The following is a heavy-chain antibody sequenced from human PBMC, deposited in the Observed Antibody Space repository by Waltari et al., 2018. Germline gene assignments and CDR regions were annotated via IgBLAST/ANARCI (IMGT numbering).Heavy chain of an antibody. CDR2: INHSGDT. V-gene: IGHV4-34*01. J-gene: IGHJ3*01. CDR1: GGSFNDYS. Sequence: QVQIHQWGAGLLRHSETLSLTCAVSGGSFNDYSWSWIRQPPGKGLEWIGQINHSGDTDYNPSLMSRVSMSVDTSKKQVSLKLTSVTAADTAMYYCGNLARWGQGTRVTVSS. D-gene: IGHD1-1*01. CDR3: GNLAR.